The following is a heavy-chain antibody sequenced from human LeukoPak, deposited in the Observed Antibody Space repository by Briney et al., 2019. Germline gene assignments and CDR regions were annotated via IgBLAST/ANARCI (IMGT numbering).Heavy chain of an antibody. Sequence: SETLSLTCTVSGGSISSSSYYWGWIRQPPGKGLEWIGSIYYSGSTYYNPSLKSRVTISVDTSKNQFSLKLSSVTAADTAVYYCARAPGAYDILTGYCFDYWGQGTLVTVSS. CDR1: GGSISSSSYY. CDR3: ARAPGAYDILTGYCFDY. CDR2: IYYSGST. V-gene: IGHV4-39*07. J-gene: IGHJ4*02. D-gene: IGHD3-9*01.